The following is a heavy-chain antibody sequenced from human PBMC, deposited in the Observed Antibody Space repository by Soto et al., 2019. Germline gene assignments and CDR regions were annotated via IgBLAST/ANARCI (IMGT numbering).Heavy chain of an antibody. CDR3: ARGSLPMIVVGPFDY. Sequence: SVKVSCKASGGTFSSYAISWVRQAPGQGLEWMGGIIPIFGTANYAQKFQGRVTMTTDTSTSTAYMELRSLRSDDTAVYYCARGSLPMIVVGPFDYWGQGTLVTVSS. CDR1: GGTFSSYA. V-gene: IGHV1-69*05. CDR2: IIPIFGTA. J-gene: IGHJ4*02. D-gene: IGHD3-22*01.